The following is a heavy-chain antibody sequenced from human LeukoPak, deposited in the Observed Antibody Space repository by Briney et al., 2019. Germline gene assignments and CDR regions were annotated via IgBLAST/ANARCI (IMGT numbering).Heavy chain of an antibody. CDR3: ARVGSSWYYYYYYMDV. V-gene: IGHV4-34*01. CDR2: INHSGST. Sequence: SETLSLTCAVYGGSFSGYYWSWIRQPPGKGLEWIGEINHSGSTNYNPSLKSRVTISVDTSKSQFSLKLSSVTAADTAVYYCARVGSSWYYYYYYMDVWGKGTTVTVSS. CDR1: GGSFSGYY. J-gene: IGHJ6*03. D-gene: IGHD6-13*01.